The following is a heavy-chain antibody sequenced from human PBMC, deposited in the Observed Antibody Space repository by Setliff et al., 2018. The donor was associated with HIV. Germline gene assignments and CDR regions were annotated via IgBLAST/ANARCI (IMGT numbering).Heavy chain of an antibody. V-gene: IGHV3-23*01. J-gene: IGHJ2*01. Sequence: GGSMRLNCAASGFTFSSSALSWVRQAPGKGLEWVSGIGGYADGTYYADSVKGRFTVSRDNSKNTLYMQINSLSADDTDIYYCAKKCFYDYDDYLTLRWCFDLWGRGTLVTVSS. CDR2: IGGYADGT. CDR3: AKKCFYDYDDYLTLRWCFDL. CDR1: GFTFSSSA. D-gene: IGHD4-17*01.